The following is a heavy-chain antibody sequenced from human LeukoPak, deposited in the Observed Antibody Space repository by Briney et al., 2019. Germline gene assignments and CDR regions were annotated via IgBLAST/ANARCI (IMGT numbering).Heavy chain of an antibody. J-gene: IGHJ4*02. V-gene: IGHV3-7*03. CDR3: AREHTGGILTGYYPYYFDY. Sequence: PGGSLRLSCAASGFTFSSYWMSWVRQAPGKGREWVANIKQDGSEKYYVDSVKGRFTISRDNAKNSLYLQMNSLRAEDTAVYYCAREHTGGILTGYYPYYFDYWGQGTLVTVSS. CDR2: IKQDGSEK. CDR1: GFTFSSYW. D-gene: IGHD3-9*01.